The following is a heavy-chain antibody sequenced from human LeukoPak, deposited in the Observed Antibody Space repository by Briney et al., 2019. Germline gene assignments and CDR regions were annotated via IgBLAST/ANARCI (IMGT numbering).Heavy chain of an antibody. J-gene: IGHJ4*02. CDR2: ISSSSRTI. D-gene: IGHD1-26*01. CDR1: GFTFSSNS. V-gene: IGHV3-48*02. Sequence: GGSLRLSCAASGFTFSSNSMNWVRQAPGKGLEWISYISSSSRTIHYADSVKGRFTISRDNAKNSLYLQMTSLRDEETAVYYRPRARDGSYDYWGQGTLVTVSS. CDR3: PRARDGSYDY.